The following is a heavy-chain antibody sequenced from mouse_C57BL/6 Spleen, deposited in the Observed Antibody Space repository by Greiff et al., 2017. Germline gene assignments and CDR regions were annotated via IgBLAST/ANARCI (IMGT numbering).Heavy chain of an antibody. V-gene: IGHV1-15*01. CDR1: GYTFTDYE. CDR2: IDPETGGT. Sequence: QVQLQQSGAELVRPGASVTLSCKASGYTFTDYEMHWVKQTPVHGLEWIGAIDPETGGTAYNQKFKCKAILTADKSSSTAYMELRSLTSEDSAVYYCTRLDYGSRPFAYWGQGTLVTVSA. D-gene: IGHD1-1*01. J-gene: IGHJ3*01. CDR3: TRLDYGSRPFAY.